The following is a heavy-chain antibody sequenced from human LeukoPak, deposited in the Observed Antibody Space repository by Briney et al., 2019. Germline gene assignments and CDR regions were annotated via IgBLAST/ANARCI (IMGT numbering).Heavy chain of an antibody. CDR1: GYTFTGYN. CDR2: INPNSGGT. J-gene: IGHJ4*02. Sequence: ASVKVSCTASGYTFTGYNIHWVRQAPGQGLGWMGWINPNSGGTTYAQKFQGRVTMTRDTSISTAYMELSRLRSDDTAVYYCARGFVHSSGVGGYWGQGTLVTVSS. CDR3: ARGFVHSSGVGGY. D-gene: IGHD6-19*01. V-gene: IGHV1-2*02.